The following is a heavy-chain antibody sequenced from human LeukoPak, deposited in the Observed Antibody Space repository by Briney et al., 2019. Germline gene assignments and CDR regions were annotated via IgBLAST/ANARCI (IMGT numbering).Heavy chain of an antibody. CDR2: INWNGGGT. D-gene: IGHD6-19*01. V-gene: IGHV3-20*04. Sequence: GGSLRLSCAASGFTFDDYGMSWVRQAPGKGLEWVSGINWNGGGTGYADSVKGRFSISRDNAKNSLYLQMNSLRAEDMALYYCAKDGGSIAVAGNPFDYWGQGTLVTVSS. J-gene: IGHJ4*02. CDR3: AKDGGSIAVAGNPFDY. CDR1: GFTFDDYG.